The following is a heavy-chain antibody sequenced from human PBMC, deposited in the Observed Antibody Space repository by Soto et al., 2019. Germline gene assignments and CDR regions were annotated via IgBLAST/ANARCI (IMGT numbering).Heavy chain of an antibody. J-gene: IGHJ6*02. Sequence: KTSETLSLPCAVSGYSISSGYYWGWIRQPPGKGLEWIGSIYHSGSTYYNPSLKSRVTISVDTSKNQFSLKLSSVTAADTAVYYCARVGMAGKTYYYYGMDVWGQGTTVTVSS. CDR1: GYSISSGYY. D-gene: IGHD6-19*01. CDR3: ARVGMAGKTYYYYGMDV. CDR2: IYHSGST. V-gene: IGHV4-38-2*01.